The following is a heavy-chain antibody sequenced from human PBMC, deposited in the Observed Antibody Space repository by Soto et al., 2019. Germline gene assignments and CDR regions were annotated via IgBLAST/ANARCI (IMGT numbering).Heavy chain of an antibody. CDR2: IYYSGST. J-gene: IGHJ5*02. CDR3: VRTFPPAPRVVLSHNWFVP. Sequence: PSETLSLTCTVSGGSISSYYWSWIRQPPGKGLEWIGYIYYSGSTNYNPSLKSRVTISVDRSKNQYSLKLSSVTAADTAVFFCVRTFPPAPRVVLSHNWFVPWGPGTLVTVSS. D-gene: IGHD2-2*01. CDR1: GGSISSYY. V-gene: IGHV4-59*01.